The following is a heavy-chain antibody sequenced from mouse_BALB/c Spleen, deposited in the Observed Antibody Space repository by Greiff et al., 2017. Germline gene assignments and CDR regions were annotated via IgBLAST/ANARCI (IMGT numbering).Heavy chain of an antibody. D-gene: IGHD2-4*01. CDR1: GFSLTSYD. J-gene: IGHJ3*01. Sequence: QVQLQQSGPGLVAPSQSLSITCTVSGFSLTSYDISWIRQPPGKGLEWLGVIWTGGGTNYNSAFMSRLSISKDNSKSKVFLKMNSLQTDDTAIYYCVRDRGLYYDYDGAWFAYWGQGTLVTVSA. V-gene: IGHV2-9-2*01. CDR3: VRDRGLYYDYDGAWFAY. CDR2: IWTGGGT.